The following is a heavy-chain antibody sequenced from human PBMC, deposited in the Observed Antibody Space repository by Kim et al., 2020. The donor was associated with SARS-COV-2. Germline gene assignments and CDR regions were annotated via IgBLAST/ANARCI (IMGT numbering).Heavy chain of an antibody. CDR2: ININPYT. V-gene: IGHV3-21*01. CDR3: ARAMVRGLITSTYYYYYGMDV. J-gene: IGHJ6*02. CDR1: GFTFSTYS. D-gene: IGHD3-10*01. Sequence: GGSLRLSCAASGFTFSTYSLNWVRQAPGKGLEWVSSININPYTYYADSVKGRFTLSRDNAKNSLYLQMNSLRAEDTGVYYCARAMVRGLITSTYYYYYGMDVWGQGTTVTVSS.